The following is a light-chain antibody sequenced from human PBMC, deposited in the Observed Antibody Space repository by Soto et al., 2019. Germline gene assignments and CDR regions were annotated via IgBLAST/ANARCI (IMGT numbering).Light chain of an antibody. CDR3: QQYKSYSMT. Sequence: DIQMTQSPSTLSASGGDRVTITCRASQSIDIWLAWFQQKPGRAPKLLISQASSLESGVPSRFSGSGSETEFTLTISSLQPDDFVTYYCQQYKSYSMTFGQGTKVEIK. J-gene: IGKJ1*01. CDR2: QAS. V-gene: IGKV1-5*03. CDR1: QSIDIW.